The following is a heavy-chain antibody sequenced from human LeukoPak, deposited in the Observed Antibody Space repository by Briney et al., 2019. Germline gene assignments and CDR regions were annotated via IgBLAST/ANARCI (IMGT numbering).Heavy chain of an antibody. V-gene: IGHV3-23*01. CDR2: ISGSDDNT. Sequence: GGSLRLSCAASGFIFRNYAMSWVRQAPGKGLEWVSAISGSDDNTYYADSVRGRFTISRDNSKNTLYLQMNSLRAEDTAIYFCAKSRSGVSSCYNYWGQGTLVTVSS. CDR3: AKSRSGVSSCYNY. D-gene: IGHD2-15*01. J-gene: IGHJ4*02. CDR1: GFIFRNYA.